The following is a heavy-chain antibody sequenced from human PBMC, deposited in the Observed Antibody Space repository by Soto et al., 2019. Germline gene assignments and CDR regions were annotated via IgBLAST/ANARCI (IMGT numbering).Heavy chain of an antibody. D-gene: IGHD3-3*01. CDR3: AKDLETRSASRPDY. V-gene: IGHV3-30*18. J-gene: IGHJ4*02. Sequence: GESLKISCAASGFTFSSSGLHWVRQAPGKGLEWVAVVSYDGNNKYYADSVKGRFTISRDDSKNTVYLQMNSLRPEDTALYHCAKDLETRSASRPDYWGQGTLVTVSS. CDR1: GFTFSSSG. CDR2: VSYDGNNK.